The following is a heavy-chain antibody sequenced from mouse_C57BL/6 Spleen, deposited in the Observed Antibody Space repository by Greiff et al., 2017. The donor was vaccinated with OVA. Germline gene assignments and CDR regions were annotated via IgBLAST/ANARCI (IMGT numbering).Heavy chain of an antibody. CDR3: ARGTGGFAY. Sequence: DVQVVEYGGGLVKPGGSLKLSCAASGFTFSDYGMHWVRQAQEKGLEWVAYISSGSSTIYYADTVKGRFTFSRDNAKNTLFLQMTSLRSEDTAMYYCARGTGGFAYWGQGTLVTVSA. CDR1: GFTFSDYG. J-gene: IGHJ3*01. D-gene: IGHD2-14*01. V-gene: IGHV5-17*01. CDR2: ISSGSSTI.